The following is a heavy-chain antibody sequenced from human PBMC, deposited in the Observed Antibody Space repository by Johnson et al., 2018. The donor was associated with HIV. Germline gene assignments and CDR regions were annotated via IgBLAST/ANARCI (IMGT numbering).Heavy chain of an antibody. CDR2: ISYDGSNK. CDR1: GFTFSSYA. D-gene: IGHD6-19*01. V-gene: IGHV3-30*14. Sequence: QVQLVESGGGLVKPGGSLRLSCAASGFTFSSYAMHWVRQAPGKGLEWVAVISYDGSNKYYADSVKGRFTVSRDNSKNTLYLQMNSLRHNDTAVYYCARAVARGQWLADGYIWGQGTTVTVSS. CDR3: ARAVARGQWLADGYI. J-gene: IGHJ3*02.